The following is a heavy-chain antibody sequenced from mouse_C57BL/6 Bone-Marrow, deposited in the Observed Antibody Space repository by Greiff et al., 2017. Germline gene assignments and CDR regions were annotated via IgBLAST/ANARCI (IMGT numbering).Heavy chain of an antibody. CDR2: IYPENGDT. CDR3: TAPTIYTVVATRYAMDY. CDR1: GFNFKDDY. D-gene: IGHD1-1*01. V-gene: IGHV14-4*01. J-gene: IGHJ4*01. Sequence: EVQLQQSGAELVRPGASVKLSCTASGFNFKDDYMHWVKQRPEQGLEWIGWIYPENGDTEYASKFQGKATLTVDTSSNTAYLQLSSLTSEDTAVYYCTAPTIYTVVATRYAMDYWGQGTTVTVSS.